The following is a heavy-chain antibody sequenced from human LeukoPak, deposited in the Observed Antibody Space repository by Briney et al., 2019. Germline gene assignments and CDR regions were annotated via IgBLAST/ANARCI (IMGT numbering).Heavy chain of an antibody. CDR3: ARESGYAVGDF. CDR2: IYSDFRT. Sequence: GGSLRPSCAASGFTFGSYSMTWVRQAPGKGLEWASVIYSDFRTYYADSVKGRFIISKDTSKNTLYLQMNNLRADDTAVYYCARESGYAVGDFWGQGTLVTVSS. J-gene: IGHJ4*02. V-gene: IGHV3-53*01. D-gene: IGHD5-12*01. CDR1: GFTFGSYS.